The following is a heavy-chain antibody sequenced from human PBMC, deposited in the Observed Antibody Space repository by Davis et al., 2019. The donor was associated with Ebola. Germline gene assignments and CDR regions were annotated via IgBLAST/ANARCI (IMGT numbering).Heavy chain of an antibody. V-gene: IGHV3-53*01. D-gene: IGHD2-21*01. Sequence: GESLKISCAATESTFSSSWMHWVRQAPGKGLEWVSVIYRGGDTYYADPVKGRFTLSRDKSKNTVYLQMNSLRDEDTARYFCAAPNCGGDCYPNDAFDMWGQGTMVIVSS. CDR3: AAPNCGGDCYPNDAFDM. CDR2: IYRGGDT. J-gene: IGHJ3*02. CDR1: ESTFSSSW.